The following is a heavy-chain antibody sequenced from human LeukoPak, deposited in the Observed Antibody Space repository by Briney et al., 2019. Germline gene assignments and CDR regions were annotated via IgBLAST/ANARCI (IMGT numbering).Heavy chain of an antibody. J-gene: IGHJ4*02. CDR2: IRSSGITM. Sequence: GGSLRLSCAASGFFFSSYEMNWVRQAPGKGLEWIANIRSSGITMYYADSVKGRFTISRDNAKNSLYLLMNSLRAEDTALYYCVRGKWEPQGFFDYWGQGTLVTVSS. D-gene: IGHD1-26*01. CDR1: GFFFSSYE. V-gene: IGHV3-48*03. CDR3: VRGKWEPQGFFDY.